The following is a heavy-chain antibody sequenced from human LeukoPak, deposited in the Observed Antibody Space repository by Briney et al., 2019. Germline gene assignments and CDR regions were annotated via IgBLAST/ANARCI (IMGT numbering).Heavy chain of an antibody. J-gene: IGHJ6*03. Sequence: PGGSLRLSCAASGFTFNSYSMNWVRQAPGKGLEWVSYISSSSSTIYYADSVKGRFTISRDNAKNSLYLQMNSLRAEDTAVYYCARGDTAMVTWYYYYMDVWGKGTTVTVSS. CDR1: GFTFNSYS. V-gene: IGHV3-48*01. CDR2: ISSSSSTI. CDR3: ARGDTAMVTWYYYYMDV. D-gene: IGHD5-18*01.